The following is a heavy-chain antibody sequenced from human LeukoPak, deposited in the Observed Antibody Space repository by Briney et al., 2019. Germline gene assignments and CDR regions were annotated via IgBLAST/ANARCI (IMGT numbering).Heavy chain of an antibody. Sequence: GASVKVSCKASGYTFTGYYMHWVRQAPGQGLEWMGWINPNSGGTNYAQKFQGRVTMTRDTSISTAYMELSRLRSDDTAVYYCARGILWFGELQTYWGQGTLVTVSS. CDR3: ARGILWFGELQTY. J-gene: IGHJ4*02. V-gene: IGHV1-2*02. D-gene: IGHD3-10*01. CDR1: GYTFTGYY. CDR2: INPNSGGT.